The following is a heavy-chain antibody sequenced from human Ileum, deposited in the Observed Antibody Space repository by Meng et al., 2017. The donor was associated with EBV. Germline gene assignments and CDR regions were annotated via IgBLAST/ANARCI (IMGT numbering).Heavy chain of an antibody. CDR2: IIHGVST. CDR1: GGSLMGVY. CDR3: ARRPTGIDY. V-gene: IGHV4-34*12. Sequence: QLQQLQWGEGMLKPSQTLYLNSAINGGSLMGVYLNWIRQTPGKGLEWIGKIIHGVSTMYKPSLKSRVTISIDTSKNQLSLMLSSVTAADTAVYDCARRPTGIDYWGQGTLVTVSS. D-gene: IGHD2-8*02. J-gene: IGHJ4*02.